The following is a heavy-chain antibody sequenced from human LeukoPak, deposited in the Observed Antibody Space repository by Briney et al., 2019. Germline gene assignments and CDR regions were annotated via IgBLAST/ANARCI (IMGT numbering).Heavy chain of an antibody. D-gene: IGHD5-12*01. Sequence: GGSLRLSCAASGFTFSNAWMSWVRQAPGKGLEWVGRIKSKTDGGTTDYAAPVKGRFTISRDNAKNSLYLQINSLRVEDTAVYYCARCVMGYSGYDLDYWGQGTLVTVSS. CDR2: IKSKTDGGTT. V-gene: IGHV3-15*01. CDR1: GFTFSNAW. J-gene: IGHJ4*02. CDR3: ARCVMGYSGYDLDY.